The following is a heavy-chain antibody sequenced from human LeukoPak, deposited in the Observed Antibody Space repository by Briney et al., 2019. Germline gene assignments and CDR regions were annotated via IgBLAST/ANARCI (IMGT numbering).Heavy chain of an antibody. CDR3: ARDFYSARGAYYDFWSGYPSPYYFDY. Sequence: TGGSLRLSCAASGFTFSSYSMNWVRQAPGKGLEWVSSISSSSSYIYYADSVKGRFTISRDNAKNSLYLQMNSLRAEDTAVYYCARDFYSARGAYYDFWSGYPSPYYFDYWGQGTLVTVSS. CDR2: ISSSSSYI. D-gene: IGHD3-3*01. J-gene: IGHJ4*02. V-gene: IGHV3-21*01. CDR1: GFTFSSYS.